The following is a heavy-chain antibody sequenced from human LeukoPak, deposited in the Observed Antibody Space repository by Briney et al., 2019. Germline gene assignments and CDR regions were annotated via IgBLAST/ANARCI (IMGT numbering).Heavy chain of an antibody. J-gene: IGHJ6*03. CDR2: ISSSSSYI. CDR3: ASAGDYYYYYYMDV. Sequence: SGGSLRLSCAASGFTFSSYSMNWVRQAPGKGLEWVSSISSSSSYIYYADSVKGRFTISRDNAKNSLYLQMNSLRAEDTAVYYCASAGDYYYYYYMDVWDKGTTVTVSS. CDR1: GFTFSSYS. V-gene: IGHV3-21*01. D-gene: IGHD3-10*01.